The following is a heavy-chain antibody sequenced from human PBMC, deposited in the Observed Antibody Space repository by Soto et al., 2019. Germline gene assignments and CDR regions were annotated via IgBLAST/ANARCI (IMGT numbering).Heavy chain of an antibody. J-gene: IGHJ6*02. Sequence: GGSLRLSCAAAGFTFSSYWMSWVRKAPGKGLEWVANIKQDGSEKYHVDSVKGRFTISRDNAKNSLYLQMNSLRAEDTAVYYCARDRYSYYDFWSGSLPYYYYGMDVWGQGTTVTVS. D-gene: IGHD3-3*01. CDR2: IKQDGSEK. CDR1: GFTFSSYW. V-gene: IGHV3-7*01. CDR3: ARDRYSYYDFWSGSLPYYYYGMDV.